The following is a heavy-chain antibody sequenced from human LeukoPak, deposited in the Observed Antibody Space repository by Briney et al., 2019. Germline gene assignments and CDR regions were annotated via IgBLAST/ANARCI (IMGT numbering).Heavy chain of an antibody. CDR1: GFTFSSYA. D-gene: IGHD6-13*01. V-gene: IGHV3-30*04. Sequence: PGRSLRLSCAASGFTFSSYATHWVRQAPGKGLEWVAVISYDGSNKYYADSVKGRFTISRDNSKNTQYLQMNSLRAEDTAVYYCARGEYSSSWLDYWGQGTLVTVSS. J-gene: IGHJ4*02. CDR3: ARGEYSSSWLDY. CDR2: ISYDGSNK.